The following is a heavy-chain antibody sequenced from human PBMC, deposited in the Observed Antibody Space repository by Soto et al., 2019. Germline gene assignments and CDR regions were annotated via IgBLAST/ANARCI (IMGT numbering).Heavy chain of an antibody. J-gene: IGHJ4*02. Sequence: LRLSCAASGFTVRSNYMSWVRQAPGKGLEWVSVIYSGGSTYYADSVKGRFTISRDNSKNTLYLQMNSLRAEDTAVYYCARHLRSRSGYSYGGEFDYWGQGTLVTVSS. D-gene: IGHD5-18*01. CDR3: ARHLRSRSGYSYGGEFDY. CDR1: GFTVRSNY. V-gene: IGHV3-53*01. CDR2: IYSGGST.